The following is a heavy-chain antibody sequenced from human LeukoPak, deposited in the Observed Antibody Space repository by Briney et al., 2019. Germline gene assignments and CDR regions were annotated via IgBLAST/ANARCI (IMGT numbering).Heavy chain of an antibody. CDR2: INPNSGGT. CDR3: ARVNLNWFDP. J-gene: IGHJ5*02. CDR1: GYTFTGYY. Sequence: ASVKVSCKASGYTFTGYYMHWVRQAPGQGLEWMGWINPNSGGTNYAQKFQGRVTMTRDTSISTAYLELRSLRSDDPAVYYCARVNLNWFDPWGQGTLVTVSS. V-gene: IGHV1-2*02.